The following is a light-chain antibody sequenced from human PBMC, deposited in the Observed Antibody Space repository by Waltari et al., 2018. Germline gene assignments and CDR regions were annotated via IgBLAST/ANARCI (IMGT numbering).Light chain of an antibody. Sequence: EIVMTQSPDSLAVSLGERATIHCKSSQSVLYSSNNKNYLAWYQQKPGQPPKLLIYWASTRESGVPDRFSGSGSGTDFTLTISSLQAEDVAVYYCQQYYSTPQTFDQGTKVEIK. V-gene: IGKV4-1*01. J-gene: IGKJ1*01. CDR2: WAS. CDR3: QQYYSTPQT. CDR1: QSVLYSSNNKNY.